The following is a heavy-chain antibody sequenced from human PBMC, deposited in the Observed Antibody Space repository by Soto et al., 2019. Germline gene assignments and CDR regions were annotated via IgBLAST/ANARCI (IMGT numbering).Heavy chain of an antibody. CDR1: GFTFSSHP. CDR3: ARGRDGDYHDY. J-gene: IGHJ4*02. CDR2: ISYDGSNK. V-gene: IGHV3-30*14. Sequence: QVQLVEAGGGVVQPGRSLRLSCAASGFTFSSHPMHWVRQAPGKGLEWVALISYDGSNKYYADPVKGRFTISRDSSKNTRYLEMNSLTGEDTAVYYCARGRDGDYHDYWGQGTLVTVSS.